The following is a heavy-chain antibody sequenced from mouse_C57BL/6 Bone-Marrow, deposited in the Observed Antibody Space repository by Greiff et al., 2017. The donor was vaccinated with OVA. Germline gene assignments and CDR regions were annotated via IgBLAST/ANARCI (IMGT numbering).Heavy chain of an antibody. CDR2: IDPANGNT. Sequence: EVPLQQSVAELVRPGASVKLSCTASGFNIKNTYMHWVKQRPEQGLEWIGRIDPANGNTKYAPKFQGQATITADTASNTAYLQLSSLTSEDTAIYYGARRYYGSSYVFDYWGQGTTLTVSS. V-gene: IGHV14-3*01. CDR3: ARRYYGSSYVFDY. J-gene: IGHJ2*01. CDR1: GFNIKNTY. D-gene: IGHD1-1*01.